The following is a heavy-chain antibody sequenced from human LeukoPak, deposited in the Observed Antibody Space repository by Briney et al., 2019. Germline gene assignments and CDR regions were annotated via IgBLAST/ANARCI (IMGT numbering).Heavy chain of an antibody. Sequence: ASVKVPCKASGYTFTGHYMHWVRQAPGQGLEWMGWINPNSGGTNYAQKFQGRVTMTRDTSISTAYMELSRLTSDDTAVYYCARDPPIGGADVFDIWGQGTMVTVSS. CDR3: ARDPPIGGADVFDI. J-gene: IGHJ3*02. D-gene: IGHD3-10*01. CDR1: GYTFTGHY. V-gene: IGHV1-2*02. CDR2: INPNSGGT.